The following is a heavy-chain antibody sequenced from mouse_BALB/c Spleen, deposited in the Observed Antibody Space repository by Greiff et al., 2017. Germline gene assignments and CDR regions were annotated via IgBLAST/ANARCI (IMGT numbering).Heavy chain of an antibody. Sequence: EVMLVESGGGLVKPGGSLKLSCAASGFTFSDYYMYWVRQTQEKRLEWVATISDGGSYTYYPDSVKGRFTISRDNAKNNLYLQMSSLKSEDTAMYYCAREGTDTGRFAYWGQGTLVTVSA. J-gene: IGHJ3*01. V-gene: IGHV5-4*02. CDR3: AREGTDTGRFAY. CDR1: GFTFSDYY. D-gene: IGHD3-3*01. CDR2: ISDGGSYT.